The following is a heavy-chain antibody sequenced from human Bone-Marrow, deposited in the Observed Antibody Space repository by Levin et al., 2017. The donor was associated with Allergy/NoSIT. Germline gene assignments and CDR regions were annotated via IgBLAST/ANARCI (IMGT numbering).Heavy chain of an antibody. CDR1: GGSISSGGYS. CDR2: IYHSGST. Sequence: PSETLSLTCAVSGGSISSGGYSWSWIRQPPGKGLEWIGYIYHSGSTYYNPSLKSRVTISVDRSKNQFSLKLSSVTAADTAVYYCARGGGLGIVVVPAATQNWFDPWGQGTLVTVSS. CDR3: ARGGGLGIVVVPAATQNWFDP. V-gene: IGHV4-30-2*01. D-gene: IGHD2-2*01. J-gene: IGHJ5*02.